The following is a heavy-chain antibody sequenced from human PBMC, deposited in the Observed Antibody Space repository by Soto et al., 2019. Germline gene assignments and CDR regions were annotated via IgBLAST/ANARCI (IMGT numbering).Heavy chain of an antibody. CDR1: GLTFSAFS. Sequence: GSLRLSCAASGLTFSAFSMDWVRQAPGKGLEWVASITSSSNYIYYGDSMRGRVTISRDNAKNSLYLQMNSLRAEDTAVYYCARESGSGWFIFDYWGQGSLVTVSS. D-gene: IGHD6-19*01. CDR3: ARESGSGWFIFDY. J-gene: IGHJ4*02. CDR2: ITSSSNYI. V-gene: IGHV3-21*01.